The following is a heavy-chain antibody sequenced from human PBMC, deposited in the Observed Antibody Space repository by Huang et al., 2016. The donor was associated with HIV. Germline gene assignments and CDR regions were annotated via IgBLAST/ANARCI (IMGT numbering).Heavy chain of an antibody. CDR2: INPRSGGT. J-gene: IGHJ4*02. CDR1: GYTFTDSN. CDR3: ARDWSFGSSTSPAD. V-gene: IGHV1-2*02. D-gene: IGHD6-6*01. Sequence: QVQLVQSGAEVKNPGASVRVSCKASGYTFTDSNIHWVRQAPGQGLEWMGLINPRSGGTIYAQRFQGRITMTRDTTISTVHMDLRRIQSDDTAVYFCARDWSFGSSTSPADWGQGTLVTVSS.